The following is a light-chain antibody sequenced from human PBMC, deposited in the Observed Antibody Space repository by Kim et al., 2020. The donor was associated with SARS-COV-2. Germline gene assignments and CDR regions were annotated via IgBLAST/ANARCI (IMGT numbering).Light chain of an antibody. CDR2: DAS. CDR1: QSVSSN. Sequence: SVSPGERAALSCRASQSVSSNLAWYQQKPGQAPRLLIYDASTRATGIPARFSGSGSGTEFTLTISSLQSEDFAVYYCQQYSTWPAFGGGTKVDIK. V-gene: IGKV3-15*01. J-gene: IGKJ4*01. CDR3: QQYSTWPA.